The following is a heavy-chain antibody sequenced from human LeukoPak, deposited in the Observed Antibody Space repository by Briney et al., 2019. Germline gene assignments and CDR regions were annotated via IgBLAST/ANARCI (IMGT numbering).Heavy chain of an antibody. CDR2: ISSSSSYI. CDR1: GFTFSSYR. D-gene: IGHD3-3*01. CDR3: ARVALRRAYYDFWSGYYDY. V-gene: IGHV3-21*01. J-gene: IGHJ4*02. Sequence: SGGSLRLSCAASGFTFSSYRMNWVRQAPGKGLEWVSSISSSSSYIYYADSVKGRFTISRDNAKNSLYLQMNSLRAEDTAVYYCARVALRRAYYDFWSGYYDYWGQGTLVTVSS.